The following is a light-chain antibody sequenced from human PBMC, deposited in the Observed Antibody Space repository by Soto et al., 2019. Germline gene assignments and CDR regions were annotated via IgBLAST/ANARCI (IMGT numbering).Light chain of an antibody. J-gene: IGKJ2*01. V-gene: IGKV3-15*01. CDR3: PQYNNGPPEYT. Sequence: IVMTQSPATLSVSPGEGATLSCMASQTLSGNLAWYQQKPGQAPRLLIYGASTMGTGIPGRGSGSGSGTEFTLTITRLQSEDFAVYDCPQYNNGPPEYTFGQGTKLEIK. CDR2: GAS. CDR1: QTLSGN.